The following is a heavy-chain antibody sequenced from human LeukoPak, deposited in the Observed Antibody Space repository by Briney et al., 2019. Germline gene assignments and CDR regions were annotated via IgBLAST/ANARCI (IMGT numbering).Heavy chain of an antibody. Sequence: SVKVSCKASGGTFSSYAISWVRQAPGQGLEWMGGIIPIFGTANYAQKFQGRVTITTDESTSTAYMELSRLRSDDTAVYYCAREEGADAFDIWGQGTMVTVSS. CDR2: IIPIFGTA. CDR3: AREEGADAFDI. V-gene: IGHV1-69*05. J-gene: IGHJ3*02. CDR1: GGTFSSYA.